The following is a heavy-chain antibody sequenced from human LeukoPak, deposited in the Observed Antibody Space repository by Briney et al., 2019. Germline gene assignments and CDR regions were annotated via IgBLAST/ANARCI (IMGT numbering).Heavy chain of an antibody. J-gene: IGHJ6*03. D-gene: IGHD3-16*01. CDR3: AKLGGHPLHNYYVGV. CDR1: GFSFSSYA. CDR2: IFDSGYST. V-gene: IGHV3-23*01. Sequence: PGESLRLSCAASGFSFSSYAMSWVRQAPGKGLEWVSGIFDSGYSTYYANSVKGRFTISRDNSNNTLYLQMNSLRAEDTAVYYCAKLGGHPLHNYYVGVWGKGTTVAVSS.